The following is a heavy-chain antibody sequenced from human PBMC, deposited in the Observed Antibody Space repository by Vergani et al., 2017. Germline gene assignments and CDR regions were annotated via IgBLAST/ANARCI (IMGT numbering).Heavy chain of an antibody. CDR3: ARDRVDIVATTTYYYYYYGMDV. Sequence: QLVESGGGLVQPGGSLRLSCAASGFTFSNYDFHWVRQTAGNSLEWVSSIGVDGDTYYSDSVKGRFTISRHNSKNTLYLQMNSLRAEDTAVYYCARDRVDIVATTTYYYYYYGMDVWGQGTTVTVSS. CDR1: GFTFSNYD. J-gene: IGHJ6*02. V-gene: IGHV3-13*01. D-gene: IGHD5-12*01. CDR2: IGVDGDT.